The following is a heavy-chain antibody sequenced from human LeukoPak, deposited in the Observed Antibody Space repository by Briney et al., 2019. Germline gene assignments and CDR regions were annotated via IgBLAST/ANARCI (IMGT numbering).Heavy chain of an antibody. D-gene: IGHD3-16*01. Sequence: EASVKVSCKASGYTFTNYYLHWVRQAPGQGLEWMGIINPSGGNTNYAQRFQGRLTMTRDTSTSTVYMELSGLRSEDTAVFYCAGRARLGGYLFGMDVWGQGTTVTVSS. V-gene: IGHV1-46*01. J-gene: IGHJ6*02. CDR1: GYTFTNYY. CDR3: AGRARLGGYLFGMDV. CDR2: INPSGGNT.